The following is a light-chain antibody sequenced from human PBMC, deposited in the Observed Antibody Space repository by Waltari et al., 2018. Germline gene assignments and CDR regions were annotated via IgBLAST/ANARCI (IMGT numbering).Light chain of an antibody. J-gene: IGKJ1*01. CDR3: QQYGSSPWT. CDR1: QSVSSSY. V-gene: IGKV3-20*01. Sequence: EIVLTPSPGTLPLSPGERATLSCRASQSVSSSYLAWYQQKPGQAPRLLIYGASSRATGIPHRFSGSGSGTDFTLTISRLEPEDFAVYYCQQYGSSPWTFGQGTKVEIK. CDR2: GAS.